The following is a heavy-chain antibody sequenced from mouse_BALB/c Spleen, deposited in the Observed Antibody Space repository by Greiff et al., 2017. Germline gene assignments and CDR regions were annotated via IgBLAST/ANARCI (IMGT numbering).Heavy chain of an antibody. CDR1: GYTFTSYW. D-gene: IGHD2-10*02. CDR2: INPSTGYT. J-gene: IGHJ3*01. V-gene: IGHV1-7*01. Sequence: VQLVESGADLAKPGASVKMSCKASGYTFTSYWMHWVKQRPGQGLEWIGYINPSTGYTEYNQKFKDKATLTADKSSSTAYMQLSSLTSEDSAVYYCSSGGYGNLRFAYWGQGTLVTVSA. CDR3: SSGGYGNLRFAY.